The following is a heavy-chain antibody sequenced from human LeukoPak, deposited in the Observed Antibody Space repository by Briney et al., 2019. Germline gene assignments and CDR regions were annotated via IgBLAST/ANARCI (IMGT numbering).Heavy chain of an antibody. J-gene: IGHJ5*02. D-gene: IGHD3-10*01. Sequence: SETLSLTCTVSGGSFSTYYWSWIRQPAGKGLEWIGRIYGSGSTDYNPSLKSRVTMSIDTSKNQFSLNLISVTAADTAVYYCARDSGTTGEVKFDPWGQGTLVTVSS. CDR3: ARDSGTTGEVKFDP. V-gene: IGHV4-4*07. CDR2: IYGSGST. CDR1: GGSFSTYY.